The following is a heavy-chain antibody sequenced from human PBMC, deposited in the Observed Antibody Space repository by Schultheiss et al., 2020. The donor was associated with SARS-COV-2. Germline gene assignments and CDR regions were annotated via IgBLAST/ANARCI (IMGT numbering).Heavy chain of an antibody. D-gene: IGHD2-2*01. CDR2: IYHSGST. Sequence: SETLSLTCTVSGGSISSSSYYWGWIRQPPGKGLEWIGSIYHSGSTYYNPSLKSRVTISVDTSKNQFSLKLSSVTAADTAVYYCARERVVPAAMPDYWGQGTLVTVSS. V-gene: IGHV4-39*07. CDR3: ARERVVPAAMPDY. J-gene: IGHJ4*02. CDR1: GGSISSSSYY.